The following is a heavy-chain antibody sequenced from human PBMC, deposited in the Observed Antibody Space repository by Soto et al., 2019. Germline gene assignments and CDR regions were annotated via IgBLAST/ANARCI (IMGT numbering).Heavy chain of an antibody. D-gene: IGHD5-12*01. CDR3: ARAGADGYNYPYLFFDY. Sequence: GGSLRLSCAASGFTFSSYGMHWVRQAPGKGLEWVAVIWYDGSNKYYADSVKGRFTISRDNSKNTLYLQMNSLRAEDTAVYYCARAGADGYNYPYLFFDYWGQGTLVTVSS. V-gene: IGHV3-33*01. CDR1: GFTFSSYG. CDR2: IWYDGSNK. J-gene: IGHJ4*02.